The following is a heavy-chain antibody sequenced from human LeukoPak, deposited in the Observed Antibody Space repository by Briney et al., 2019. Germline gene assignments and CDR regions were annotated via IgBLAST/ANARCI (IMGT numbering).Heavy chain of an antibody. V-gene: IGHV3-48*03. CDR2: ISSSGSTI. CDR1: GYTFSSYE. D-gene: IGHD3-10*02. Sequence: GGSLRLSCVGSGYTFSSYEMNWVRQAPGKGLEWVSYISSSGSTIYYADSVKGRFTISRDNAKNSLYLQMNSLRAEDTAVYYCAELGITMIGGVWGKGTTVTISS. J-gene: IGHJ6*04. CDR3: AELGITMIGGV.